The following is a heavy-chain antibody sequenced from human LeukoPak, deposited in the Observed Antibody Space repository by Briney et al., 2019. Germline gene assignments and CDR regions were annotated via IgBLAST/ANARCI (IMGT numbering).Heavy chain of an antibody. Sequence: SETLSLTCAVYGGSFSGYYWSWIRQPPGKGLEWIGEINHSGSTNYNPSLKSRVTISVDTSKNQFSLKLSSVTAADTAVYYCARGRARAYDSSGYYRQAKYYYYGMDVRGQGTTVTVSS. J-gene: IGHJ6*02. V-gene: IGHV4-34*01. D-gene: IGHD3-22*01. CDR3: ARGRARAYDSSGYYRQAKYYYYGMDV. CDR2: INHSGST. CDR1: GGSFSGYY.